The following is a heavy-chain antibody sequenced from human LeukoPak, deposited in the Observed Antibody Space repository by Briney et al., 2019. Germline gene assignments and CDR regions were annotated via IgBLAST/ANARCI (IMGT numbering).Heavy chain of an antibody. Sequence: GESPKISFKGSEYIFTTYWIDWVRQMPGKGLEWMGSIYPGDSDTRYSPSFQGQVTISADKSISTAYLQWSSLKASDSAMYYCARHFQTGTIRGWEYFLDNWGQGTLVTVSS. CDR3: ARHFQTGTIRGWEYFLDN. CDR2: IYPGDSDT. J-gene: IGHJ4*02. CDR1: EYIFTTYW. D-gene: IGHD5-24*01. V-gene: IGHV5-51*01.